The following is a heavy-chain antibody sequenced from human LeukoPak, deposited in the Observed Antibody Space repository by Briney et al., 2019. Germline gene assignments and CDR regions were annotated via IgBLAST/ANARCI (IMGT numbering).Heavy chain of an antibody. CDR2: IYPGDSDT. J-gene: IGHJ5*02. CDR3: ARRMGNYDSSGYYYEGWFDP. D-gene: IGHD3-22*01. V-gene: IGHV5-51*01. CDR1: GYSFTSYW. Sequence: GESLKISCKSSGYSFTSYWIGWVRQIPGKGLEWMGIIYPGDSDTRYSPSFQGQVTISADKSISTAYLQWSSLKASDTAMYYCARRMGNYDSSGYYYEGWFDPWGQGTLVTVSS.